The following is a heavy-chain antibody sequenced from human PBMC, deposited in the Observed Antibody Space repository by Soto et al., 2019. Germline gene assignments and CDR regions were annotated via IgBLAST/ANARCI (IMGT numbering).Heavy chain of an antibody. V-gene: IGHV3-30*09. J-gene: IGHJ4*02. CDR3: VREKVTMIVGFYYFDY. Sequence: PGGSLRLSCAASGFTFSSYAMHWVRQAPGKGLEWVAVISYDGSNKYYADSVKGRFAISRDNSKNTLYLQMNSLRAEDTAVYYCVREKVTMIVGFYYFDYWGQGTLVTVSS. CDR2: ISYDGSNK. CDR1: GFTFSSYA. D-gene: IGHD3-22*01.